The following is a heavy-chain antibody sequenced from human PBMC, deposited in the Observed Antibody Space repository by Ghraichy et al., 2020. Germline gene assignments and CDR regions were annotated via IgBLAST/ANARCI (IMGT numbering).Heavy chain of an antibody. CDR3: ARAYRRSYESSGYYLDY. CDR2: IYYSGST. D-gene: IGHD3-22*01. CDR1: GGSISSYY. V-gene: IGHV4-59*01. J-gene: IGHJ4*02. Sequence: SETLSLTCTVSGGSISSYYWSWIRQTPGKGLEWIGYIYYSGSTNYNPSLKSRVTISIDTSKNQFSLKLSSVTAADTAVYYCARAYRRSYESSGYYLDYWGQGILVTVSS.